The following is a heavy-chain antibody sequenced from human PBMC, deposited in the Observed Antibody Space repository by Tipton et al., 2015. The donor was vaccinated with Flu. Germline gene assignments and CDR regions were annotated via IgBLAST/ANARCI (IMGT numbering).Heavy chain of an antibody. V-gene: IGHV1-2*02. J-gene: IGHJ4*02. CDR1: GYTFTGYY. CDR3: ARDYSSGWEGFDY. D-gene: IGHD6-19*01. CDR2: INPNSGGT. Sequence: QLVQSGAEVKKPGASVKVSCKASGYTFTGYYMHWVRQAPGQGLEWMGWINPNSGGTNYAQKFQGRVTMTRDTSISTAYMELSRLRSDDTAVYHCARDYSSGWEGFDYWGQGTLVTVSS.